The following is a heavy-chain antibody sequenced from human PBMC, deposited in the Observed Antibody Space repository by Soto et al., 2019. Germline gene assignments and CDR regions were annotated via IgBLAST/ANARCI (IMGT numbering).Heavy chain of an antibody. V-gene: IGHV3-9*01. J-gene: IGHJ3*02. CDR3: VKDRGRVAVIPRLIDGFDI. CDR1: GFIFDDYA. CDR2: ISWTSSSI. D-gene: IGHD2-21*01. Sequence: EVQLVESGGGLVQSGRTLRLACAASGFIFDDYAMHWVRQVPGKGLEWVSGISWTSSSIGYADAVKGRFTTSRDNNENTLYMQMDSLTIEDTAVYYCVKDRGRVAVIPRLIDGFDISGHGTMVTVSS.